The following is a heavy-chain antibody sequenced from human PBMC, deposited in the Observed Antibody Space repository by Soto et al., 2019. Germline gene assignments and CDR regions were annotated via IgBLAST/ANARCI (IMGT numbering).Heavy chain of an antibody. J-gene: IGHJ4*02. CDR2: INHGGTS. Sequence: SETLSLTCAVHGGSFSGYYWDWIRQPPGKGLEWIGEINHGGTSNYNPSLKSRAIISVDTSKNQFSLKLTSVTAADTAVYYCARDKITGLFDYWGQGTLVTV. V-gene: IGHV4-34*01. D-gene: IGHD2-8*02. CDR3: ARDKITGLFDY. CDR1: GGSFSGYY.